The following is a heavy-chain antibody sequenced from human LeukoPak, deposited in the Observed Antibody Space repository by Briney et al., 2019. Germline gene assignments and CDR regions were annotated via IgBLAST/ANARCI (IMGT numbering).Heavy chain of an antibody. J-gene: IGHJ5*02. CDR3: ARGGNYWLQWWFDP. CDR2: IYYGGSS. V-gene: IGHV4-39*07. D-gene: IGHD1-26*01. Sequence: ASETLSLTCTVSGGSISKDDYYWGWIRQPPGKGLEWIGSIYYGGSSYYNPSLKSRVTMSLDASKNQFSLELNSVTPADTAVYYCARGGNYWLQWWFDPWGRGTLVSVSS. CDR1: GGSISKDDYY.